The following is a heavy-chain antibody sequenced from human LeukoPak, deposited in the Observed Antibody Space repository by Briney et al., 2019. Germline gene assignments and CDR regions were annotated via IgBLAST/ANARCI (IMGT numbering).Heavy chain of an antibody. CDR1: VGTFCSYA. V-gene: IGHV1-69*13. Sequence: SVKVSCKASVGTFCSYAISWVPQAPGQGLEWMGGIIPIFGTANYAQKFQGRVTITADESTSTAYMELSSLRSEDTAVYYCGINLGTDYVGDYWGQGTLVTVSS. CDR3: GINLGTDYVGDY. CDR2: IIPIFGTA. D-gene: IGHD4-17*01. J-gene: IGHJ4*02.